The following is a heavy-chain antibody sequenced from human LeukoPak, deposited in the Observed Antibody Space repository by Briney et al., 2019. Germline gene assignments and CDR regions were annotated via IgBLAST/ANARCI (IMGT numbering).Heavy chain of an antibody. D-gene: IGHD2-21*01. CDR2: IYTSGST. Sequence: SETLSLTCTVSGVSISSGGYYWSWIRQPAGKGLEWIGRIYTSGSTNYNPSLKSRVTMSVDTSKNQFSLKLSSVTAADTAVYYCARERGGYSAHWYFDLWGRGTLVTVSS. V-gene: IGHV4-61*02. CDR1: GVSISSGGYY. J-gene: IGHJ2*01. CDR3: ARERGGYSAHWYFDL.